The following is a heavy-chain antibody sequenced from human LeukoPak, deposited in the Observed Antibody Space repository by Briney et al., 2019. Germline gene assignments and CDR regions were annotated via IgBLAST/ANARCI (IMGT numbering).Heavy chain of an antibody. CDR3: ARPRAAAGLGAFDI. Sequence: GGPLRLPCAPSGFPLSRNSEIGAPRARGKGLEGVSVIYTGGGTYYADSVKGRFAVSRDNSKNTLYLHMNALRVEDTAVYYCARPRAAAGLGAFDIWGQGTMVTVS. D-gene: IGHD6-13*01. V-gene: IGHV3-66*04. CDR1: GFPLSRNS. CDR2: IYTGGGT. J-gene: IGHJ3*02.